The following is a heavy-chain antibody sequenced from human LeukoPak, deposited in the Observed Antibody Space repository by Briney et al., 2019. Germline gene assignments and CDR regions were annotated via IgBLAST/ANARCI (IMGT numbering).Heavy chain of an antibody. CDR2: IKSKTDGGTT. J-gene: IGHJ4*02. D-gene: IGHD4-17*01. CDR3: TGEMMTTVTTYDY. Sequence: PGGPLRLSCAASGFTFSNAWMSWVRQAPGKGLEWVGRIKSKTDGGTTDYAAPVKGRFTISRDDSKTTLYLQMNSLKTEDTAVYYCTGEMMTTVTTYDYWGQGTLVTVSS. CDR1: GFTFSNAW. V-gene: IGHV3-15*01.